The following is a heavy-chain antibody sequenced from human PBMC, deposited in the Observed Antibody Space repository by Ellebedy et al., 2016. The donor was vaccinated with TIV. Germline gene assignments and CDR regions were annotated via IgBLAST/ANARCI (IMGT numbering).Heavy chain of an antibody. J-gene: IGHJ5*02. V-gene: IGHV4-39*07. CDR3: ARDPALPRGRFDT. CDR2: IYYSGSA. CDR1: GGSISNSDYY. Sequence: MPSETLSLTCTVSGGSISNSDYYWNWMRQPPGKGLEWIGSIYYSGSAYYNPSLKSRVTVSVDTSKNQFSLNLSSVTAADTAVYYRARDPALPRGRFDTWGQGTLVTVSS.